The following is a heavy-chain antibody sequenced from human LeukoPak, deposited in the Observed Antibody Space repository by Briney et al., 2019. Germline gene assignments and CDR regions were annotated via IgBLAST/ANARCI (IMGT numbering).Heavy chain of an antibody. CDR2: IYTSGST. J-gene: IGHJ6*03. CDR1: GDSISNFY. V-gene: IGHV4-4*07. D-gene: IGHD3-10*01. Sequence: SETLSLTCTVSGDSISNFYWSWIRQPAGKGLEWIGRIYTSGSTNYNPSLKSRVTISVDTSKNQFSLKLSSVTAADTAVYYCARDWGEYGSGSYLYYYYMDVWGKGTTVTISS. CDR3: ARDWGEYGSGSYLYYYYMDV.